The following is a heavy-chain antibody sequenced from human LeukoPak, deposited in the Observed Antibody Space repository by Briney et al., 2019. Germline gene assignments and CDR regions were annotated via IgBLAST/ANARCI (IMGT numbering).Heavy chain of an antibody. CDR1: GVTFSNAW. CDR3: TINPAGTVVY. V-gene: IGHV3-15*01. CDR2: IKSKTDGGTT. Sequence: GGSLGLSCAASGVTFSNAWMSWVRQAPGKGLEWVGRIKSKTDGGTTDYAAPVKGRFTISRDDSKNTLYLQMNSLKTEDTAVYYCTINPAGTVVYWGQGTLVTVSS. D-gene: IGHD2-15*01. J-gene: IGHJ1*01.